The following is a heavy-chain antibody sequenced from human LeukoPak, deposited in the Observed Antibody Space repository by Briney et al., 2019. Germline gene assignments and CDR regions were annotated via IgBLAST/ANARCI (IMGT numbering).Heavy chain of an antibody. Sequence: SVKVSCKASGGTFSSYAISWVRQAPGQGLEWMGGIIPIFGTANYARKFQGRVTITADESTSTAYMELSSLRSEDTAVYYCARERGDIVVVPAAMDVWGQGTTVTVSS. CDR1: GGTFSSYA. V-gene: IGHV1-69*13. J-gene: IGHJ6*02. CDR3: ARERGDIVVVPAAMDV. CDR2: IIPIFGTA. D-gene: IGHD2-2*01.